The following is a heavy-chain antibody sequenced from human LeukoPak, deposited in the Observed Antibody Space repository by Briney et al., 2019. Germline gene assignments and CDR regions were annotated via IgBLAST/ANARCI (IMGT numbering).Heavy chain of an antibody. CDR2: IYYTGNT. Sequence: SETLSLTCTVSGVSISSSNSYWGWIRQPPGKGLEWIGSIYYTGNTYYNASLKSRVTISIDTSKNQISLRLTSVTATDTAMYYCARQTGSGLFTLPGGQGTLSPSPQ. CDR1: GVSISSSNSY. J-gene: IGHJ4*02. V-gene: IGHV4-39*01. D-gene: IGHD3/OR15-3a*01. CDR3: ARQTGSGLFTLP.